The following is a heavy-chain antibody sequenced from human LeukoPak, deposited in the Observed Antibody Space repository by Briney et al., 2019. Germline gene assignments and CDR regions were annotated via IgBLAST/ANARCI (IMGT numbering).Heavy chain of an antibody. J-gene: IGHJ3*02. D-gene: IGHD2-2*01. Sequence: SETLSLTCTVSGGSISSSSYYWGWIRQPPGKGLEWIGSIYYSGSTYYNPSLKSRVTISVDTSKNQFSLKLSSVTAADTAVYYCARYCSSTSCPTIPDAFDIWGQGTMVTVSS. V-gene: IGHV4-39*01. CDR3: ARYCSSTSCPTIPDAFDI. CDR1: GGSISSSSYY. CDR2: IYYSGST.